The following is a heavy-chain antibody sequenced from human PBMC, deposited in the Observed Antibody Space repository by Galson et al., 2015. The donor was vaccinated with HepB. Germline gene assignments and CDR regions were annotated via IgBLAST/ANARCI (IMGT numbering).Heavy chain of an antibody. V-gene: IGHV6-1*01. CDR1: GDSVSSNSAA. CDR2: TYYRSKWYN. Sequence: CAISGDSVSSNSAAWNWIRQSPSRGLEWLGRTYYRSKWYNEYAVSVKSRITINPDTSKNQFSLRLNSVTPEDTAVYYCARDPSSGSSGAFDIWGQGTMVTVSS. J-gene: IGHJ3*02. CDR3: ARDPSSGSSGAFDI. D-gene: IGHD6-19*01.